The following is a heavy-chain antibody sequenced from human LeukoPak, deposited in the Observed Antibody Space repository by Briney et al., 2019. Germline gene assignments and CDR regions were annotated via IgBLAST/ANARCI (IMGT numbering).Heavy chain of an antibody. D-gene: IGHD6-19*01. CDR2: ISAYNGNT. CDR1: GYTFTSYG. CDR3: ERDLHPVAGTVEYFQH. Sequence: ASVKVSCKASGYTFTSYGISWVRQAPGQGLEWMGWISAYNGNTNYAQKLQGRVTMTTDTSTSTAYMELRSLRSDDTAVYYCERDLHPVAGTVEYFQHWGQGTLVTVSS. V-gene: IGHV1-18*01. J-gene: IGHJ1*01.